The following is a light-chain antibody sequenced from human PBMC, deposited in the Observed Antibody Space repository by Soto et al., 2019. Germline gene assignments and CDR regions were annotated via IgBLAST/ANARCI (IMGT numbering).Light chain of an antibody. Sequence: DIVMTQSPDSLAVSLGERATINCKSSQTVLHGSNYLAWYQQKQGQPPKLLIYWASTRESGVPDRFSGSGSGTDFTLTISSLQAEDVAVYSCQQYYTTPVTFGQGTKVEIK. J-gene: IGKJ1*01. CDR1: QTVLHGSNY. CDR3: QQYYTTPVT. CDR2: WAS. V-gene: IGKV4-1*01.